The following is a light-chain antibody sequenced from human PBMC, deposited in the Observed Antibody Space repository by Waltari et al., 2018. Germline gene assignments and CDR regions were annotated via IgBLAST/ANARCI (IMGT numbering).Light chain of an antibody. CDR2: RNN. Sequence: QAGLTQAPSVSKALGQTATITCTGNTNNVGKQGSAWLQQHQGHPPKLLCHRNNYRPSGISERFSASRSGNTAALPISGLQPEDETDYYCSAWDSSLRAWLLGGGTKLTVL. V-gene: IGLV10-54*04. J-gene: IGLJ2*01. CDR1: TNNVGKQG. CDR3: SAWDSSLRAWL.